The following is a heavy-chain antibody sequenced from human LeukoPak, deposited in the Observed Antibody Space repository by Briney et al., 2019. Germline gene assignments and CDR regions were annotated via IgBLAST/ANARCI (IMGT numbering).Heavy chain of an antibody. D-gene: IGHD3-3*01. J-gene: IGHJ4*02. Sequence: SVKVSCKASGFTFTSSAVQWVRQARGQRLEWIGWIVVGSGNTNYAQKFQERVTITRDMSTSTAYMELSSLRPEDTAVYYCAAEGRFLEWSHFDYWGQGTLVTVSS. CDR2: IVVGSGNT. CDR3: AAEGRFLEWSHFDY. CDR1: GFTFTSSA. V-gene: IGHV1-58*01.